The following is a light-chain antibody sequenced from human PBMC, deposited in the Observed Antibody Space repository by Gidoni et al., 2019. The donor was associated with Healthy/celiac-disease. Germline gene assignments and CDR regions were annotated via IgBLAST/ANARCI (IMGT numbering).Light chain of an antibody. CDR1: QSVSSN. CDR2: GAS. J-gene: IGKJ2*02. CDR3: QQYNNWPPWT. V-gene: IGKV3-15*01. Sequence: EIVMTQSPATLSVSPGERATLSCRASQSVSSNLAWYQQKHGQAPRLLIYGASTRANGIPARFSGSGSGTEFTLTISSLQSEDFAVYYCQQYNNWPPWTFGQGTKLEIK.